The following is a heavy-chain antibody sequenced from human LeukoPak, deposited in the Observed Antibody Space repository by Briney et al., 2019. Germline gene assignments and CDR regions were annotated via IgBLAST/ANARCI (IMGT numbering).Heavy chain of an antibody. CDR1: GFTFSDYY. D-gene: IGHD5-12*01. CDR2: ISSSSSYT. J-gene: IGHJ4*02. CDR3: AGDRGYSGYDSDY. Sequence: GGSLRLSCAASGFTFSDYYMSWIRQAPGKGLEWVSYISSSSSYTNYADSVKGRFTISRDNAKNSLYLQMNSLRAEDTAVYYCAGDRGYSGYDSDYWGQGTLVTVSS. V-gene: IGHV3-11*06.